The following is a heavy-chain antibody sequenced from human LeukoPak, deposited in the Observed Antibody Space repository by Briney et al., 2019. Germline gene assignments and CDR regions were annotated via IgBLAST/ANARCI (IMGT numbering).Heavy chain of an antibody. Sequence: GGSLRLSCAASGFTFSNYWMTWVREAPGKGLEWVGRIKSRTDGGRTDYSAPVKARFTISRDDSKNTLYLQMNSLKTEDTAVYYCTTDLSGLGQWLGNWGQGTLVTVSS. CDR2: IKSRTDGGRT. V-gene: IGHV3-15*01. J-gene: IGHJ4*02. CDR3: TTDLSGLGQWLGN. D-gene: IGHD6-19*01. CDR1: GFTFSNYW.